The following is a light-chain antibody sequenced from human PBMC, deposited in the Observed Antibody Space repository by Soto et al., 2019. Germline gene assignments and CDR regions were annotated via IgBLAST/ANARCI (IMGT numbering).Light chain of an antibody. V-gene: IGKV3-15*01. CDR3: XXYNXXPPWT. Sequence: ILMTQSPATLSVSPGERATLSCRASQSVSNNLAWYQQKPGQAPRLLIYDASTRATGIPARFSGSGSGTEFTLTIXXLQSEDFAXXXCXXYNXXPPWTFGQGTKVEVK. J-gene: IGKJ1*01. CDR1: QSVSNN. CDR2: DAS.